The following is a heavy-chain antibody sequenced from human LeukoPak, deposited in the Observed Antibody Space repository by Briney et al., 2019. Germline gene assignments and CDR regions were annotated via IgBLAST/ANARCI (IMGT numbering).Heavy chain of an antibody. D-gene: IGHD3-10*01. V-gene: IGHV3-7*01. CDR2: IKQDGNEK. Sequence: GGSLRLSCAASGFTFSSYAMSWVRQAPGKGLEWVANIKQDGNEKYYVDSVKGRFTISRDNSKNTLYLQMNSLRAEDTAVYYCAKDGGVRGPDYYYYMDVWGKGTTVTISS. CDR3: AKDGGVRGPDYYYYMDV. CDR1: GFTFSSYA. J-gene: IGHJ6*03.